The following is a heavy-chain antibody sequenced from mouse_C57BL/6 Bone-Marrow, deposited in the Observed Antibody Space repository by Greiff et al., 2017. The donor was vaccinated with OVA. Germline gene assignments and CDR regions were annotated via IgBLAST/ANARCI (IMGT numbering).Heavy chain of an antibody. Sequence: EVQLQQSGAELVKPGASVKLSCTASGYNFTDYYMHWVKQRTGQGLEWIGRIDPEGGGTNYTEKFQGKATITAATSSNTAYLQLSSLTSEDTAVYYCARHRGGWCAYGGWGTVATVTA. CDR1: GYNFTDYY. CDR2: IDPEGGGT. V-gene: IGHV14-2*01. D-gene: IGHD3-1*01. J-gene: IGHJ3*01. CDR3: ARHRGGWCAY.